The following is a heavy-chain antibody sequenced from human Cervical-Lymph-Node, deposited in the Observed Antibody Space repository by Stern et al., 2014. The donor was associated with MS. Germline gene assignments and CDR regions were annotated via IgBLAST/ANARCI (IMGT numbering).Heavy chain of an antibody. J-gene: IGHJ6*02. CDR3: AREHYYGAGSQHGMDV. D-gene: IGHD3-10*01. Sequence: QVQLQESGPGLVKPSQTLSLTCTVSSASISSGGYDWAWIRQYPRRGLEWIGYIFSSGSTFYNPSLKSRVTISLDTSKNQFFLRLTSVTAADTAVYYCAREHYYGAGSQHGMDVWGQGTTVTVSS. CDR2: IFSSGST. V-gene: IGHV4-31*03. CDR1: SASISSGGYD.